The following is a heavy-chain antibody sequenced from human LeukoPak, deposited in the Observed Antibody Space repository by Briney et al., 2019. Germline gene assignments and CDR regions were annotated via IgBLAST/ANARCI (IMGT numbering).Heavy chain of an antibody. CDR3: ARGFWSRYYDY. D-gene: IGHD2-8*02. J-gene: IGHJ4*02. CDR2: FHYSGST. CDR1: GYSISSAYY. V-gene: IGHV4-38-2*02. Sequence: SETLSLTCTVSGYSISSAYYWGWIRQSPGKGLKWIGSFHYSGSTSYNPSLKSRVTISVDSSKNQFSLRLSSVTAADTAVYYCARGFWSRYYDYWGQGTLVTVSS.